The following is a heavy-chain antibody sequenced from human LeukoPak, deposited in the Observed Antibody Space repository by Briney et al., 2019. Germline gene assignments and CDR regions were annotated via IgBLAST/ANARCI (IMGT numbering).Heavy chain of an antibody. CDR3: ARAGGYYDSSGYDYFDY. V-gene: IGHV4-59*11. Sequence: SETLSLTCTVSGGSIRRHYWSWIRQPPGKGLEWIGYIYYSGSTNYNPSLKSRVTISVDTSKNQFSLKLSSVTAADTAVYYCARAGGYYDSSGYDYFDYWGQGTLVTVSS. J-gene: IGHJ4*02. CDR2: IYYSGST. CDR1: GGSIRRHY. D-gene: IGHD3-22*01.